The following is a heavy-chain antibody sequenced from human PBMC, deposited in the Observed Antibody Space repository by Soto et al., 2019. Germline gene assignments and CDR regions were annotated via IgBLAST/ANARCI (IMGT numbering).Heavy chain of an antibody. CDR3: AKEYYDFWSGYYIPYYYGMDV. D-gene: IGHD3-3*01. CDR1: GFTFSSYG. Sequence: GGSLRLSCAASGFTFSSYGMHWVRQAPGKGLEWVAVISYDGSNKYYADSVKGRFTISRDNSKNTLYLQMNSLRAEDTAVYYCAKEYYDFWSGYYIPYYYGMDVWGQGTTVTVSS. J-gene: IGHJ6*02. CDR2: ISYDGSNK. V-gene: IGHV3-30*18.